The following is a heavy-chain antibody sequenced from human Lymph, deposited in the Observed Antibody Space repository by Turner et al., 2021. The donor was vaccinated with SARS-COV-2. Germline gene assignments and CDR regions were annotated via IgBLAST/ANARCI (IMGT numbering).Heavy chain of an antibody. Sequence: QVQLVESGGGVVQPGRSLRPSCAASGFTFSTYFMHWVRQAPGKGLEWVELISYNESNEYYADSVKGRFTISRDNSKNTVYLHMNSLRTEDTAMYYCARGHGGNYYYGMDVWGQGTTATVSS. CDR3: ARGHGGNYYYGMDV. CDR1: GFTFSTYF. D-gene: IGHD2-15*01. CDR2: ISYNESNE. J-gene: IGHJ6*02. V-gene: IGHV3-30*04.